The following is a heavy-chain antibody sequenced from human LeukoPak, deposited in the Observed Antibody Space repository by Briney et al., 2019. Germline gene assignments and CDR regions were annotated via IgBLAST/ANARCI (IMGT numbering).Heavy chain of an antibody. V-gene: IGHV3-23*01. CDR1: GFTFSSYA. Sequence: PGGSLRLSCAASGFTFSSYAMSWVRQAPGKGLEWVSAISGSGGSTYYADSVKGRFTISRDNSKNTLHLQMNSLRAEDTAVYYCAKASKNPANYYDSSGYYRAFDYWGQGTLVTVSS. CDR3: AKASKNPANYYDSSGYYRAFDY. D-gene: IGHD3-22*01. J-gene: IGHJ4*02. CDR2: ISGSGGST.